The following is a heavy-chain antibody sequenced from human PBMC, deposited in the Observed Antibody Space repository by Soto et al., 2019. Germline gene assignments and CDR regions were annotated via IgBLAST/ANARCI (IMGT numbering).Heavy chain of an antibody. J-gene: IGHJ4*02. D-gene: IGHD4-17*01. CDR2: ISYDESNK. CDR1: GFTFSHFG. V-gene: IGHV3-30*18. Sequence: QVQLVESGGGVVQPGRSLRLSCAASGFTFSHFGMHWVRQAPGKGLEWVAVISYDESNKYYGGSVKGRFTISRENSRNPLSLEMPRLKAEGTAGSYCAKSRDYGGYGGDDWGQGTLVTVSS. CDR3: AKSRDYGGYGGDD.